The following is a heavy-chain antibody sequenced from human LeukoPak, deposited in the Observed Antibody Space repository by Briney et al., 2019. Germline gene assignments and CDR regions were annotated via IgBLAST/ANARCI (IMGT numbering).Heavy chain of an antibody. D-gene: IGHD1-1*01. J-gene: IGHJ3*02. V-gene: IGHV4-39*01. CDR3: ARPISGTTRAFDI. Sequence: SETLSLTCTVSGGSISSSSYYWGWIRQPPGKGLEWIGSIYYSGSTYYNPSLKSRVTISVDTSKNQFSLKLSSVTAADTAVYYCARPISGTTRAFDIWGQGTMVTVSS. CDR1: GGSISSSSYY. CDR2: IYYSGST.